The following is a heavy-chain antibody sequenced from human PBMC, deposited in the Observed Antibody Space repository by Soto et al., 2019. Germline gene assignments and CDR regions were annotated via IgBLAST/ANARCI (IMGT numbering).Heavy chain of an antibody. CDR1: GFTLSMSA. V-gene: IGHV3-21*01. CDR2: INGRGNYI. Sequence: LRLSCASSGFTLSMSAVNWVRQAPGKGLEWVSSINGRGNYIYYAESVKGRFTISRDNAKNSLYLQMDRLRAEDTALYYCVREDGKVGTNSAFDYWGLGALVTVSS. CDR3: VREDGKVGTNSAFDY. J-gene: IGHJ4*02. D-gene: IGHD1-26*01.